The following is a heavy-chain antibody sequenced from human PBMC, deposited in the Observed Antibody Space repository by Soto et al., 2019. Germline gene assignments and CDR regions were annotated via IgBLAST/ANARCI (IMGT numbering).Heavy chain of an antibody. CDR1: GGTFSSYA. J-gene: IGHJ3*02. Sequence: WASVKVSCKASGGTFSSYAISWVRQAPGQGLEWMGGIIPIFGTANYAQKFQGRVTITADESTSTAYMELSSLRSEDTAVYYCASPEQYCGGDCYSWAFDIWGQGTMVTVSS. CDR2: IIPIFGTA. CDR3: ASPEQYCGGDCYSWAFDI. V-gene: IGHV1-69*13. D-gene: IGHD2-21*02.